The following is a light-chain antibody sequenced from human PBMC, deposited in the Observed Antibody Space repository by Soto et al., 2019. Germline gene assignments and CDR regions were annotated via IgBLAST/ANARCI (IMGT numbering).Light chain of an antibody. CDR3: QQYNNWPRT. V-gene: IGKV3-15*01. J-gene: IGKJ1*01. CDR2: GAS. CDR1: QSVSSN. Sequence: EIVMTQSPDNLSLSPGARATLSCRASQSVSSNLAWYQQKTGQAPRILIYGASTRDTGIPARFSGSGSGTEFTLTISSLQSEDFEVYYCQQYNNWPRTFGQGTKVDIK.